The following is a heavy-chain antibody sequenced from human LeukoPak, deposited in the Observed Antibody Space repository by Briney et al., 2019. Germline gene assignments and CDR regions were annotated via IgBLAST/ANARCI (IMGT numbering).Heavy chain of an antibody. J-gene: IGHJ4*02. Sequence: GASVKVSCKASGDTFTSYFMHWVRQAPRQGLEWMGIINLSSGTATYTQKFQGRVTMTRDTSTGTVYMELSSLSSEDTAMYYCASEERPIAALGRGALDYWGQGTLVTVSS. V-gene: IGHV1-46*01. CDR2: INLSSGTA. D-gene: IGHD6-13*01. CDR3: ASEERPIAALGRGALDY. CDR1: GDTFTSYF.